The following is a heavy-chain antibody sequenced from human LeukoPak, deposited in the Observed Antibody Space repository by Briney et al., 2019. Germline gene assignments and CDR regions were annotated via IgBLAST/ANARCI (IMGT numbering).Heavy chain of an antibody. Sequence: LRLSCAASGFTFSSYGMHWVRQPPGEGLEWIGSAYHSGITYYTPSLKSRVSISVDTSRNHFSLKVTSVTAADTAVYYCAREWQYQFDYWGQGRLVTISS. J-gene: IGHJ4*02. CDR2: AYHSGIT. CDR1: GFTFSSYG. V-gene: IGHV4-38-2*02. CDR3: AREWQYQFDY. D-gene: IGHD4-11*01.